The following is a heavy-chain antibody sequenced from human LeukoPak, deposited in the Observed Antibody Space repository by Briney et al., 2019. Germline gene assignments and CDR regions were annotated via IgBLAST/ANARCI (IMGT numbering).Heavy chain of an antibody. CDR3: ARDVGGYYYDYAMDV. J-gene: IGHJ6*02. CDR2: INPTGGST. CDR1: GYTLIDHY. Sequence: ASVKVSCKASGYTLIDHYMHWVRQAPGQGLEWMGMINPTGGSTRYAQKFQGRVTMTRDSSTSTVYMEVSSLRSEDTAVYYCARDVGGYYYDYAMDVWGQGTTVTVSS. V-gene: IGHV1-46*01.